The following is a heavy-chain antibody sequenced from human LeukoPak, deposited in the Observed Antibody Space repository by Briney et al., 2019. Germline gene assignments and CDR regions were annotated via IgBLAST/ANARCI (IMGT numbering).Heavy chain of an antibody. CDR1: GGSISSSTYY. V-gene: IGHV4-39*07. Sequence: SETLSLTCTVSGGSISSSTYYWGWIRQPPGKGLEWIGSILYSGNTHYNPSLKSRVTISVDTSKNQFSLKLRSVTAADTAVYYCARDQGEMKIYYWGQGTLVTVSS. CDR3: ARDQGEMKIYY. J-gene: IGHJ4*02. CDR2: ILYSGNT. D-gene: IGHD3-3*01.